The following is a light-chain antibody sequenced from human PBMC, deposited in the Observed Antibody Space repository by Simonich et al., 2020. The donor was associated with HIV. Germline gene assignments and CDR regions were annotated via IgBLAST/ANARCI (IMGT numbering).Light chain of an antibody. CDR2: KAS. J-gene: IGKJ1*01. Sequence: DSQMTQSPSTLSASVGNRVTITCRASQNIVSWLAWYQQKPGKAPKLLIYKASTLQRGVPSTFSGSGSGTEFTLTISSLQPDDFATYYCQQYNSYSPTFGQGTKVEIK. CDR1: QNIVSW. CDR3: QQYNSYSPT. V-gene: IGKV1-5*03.